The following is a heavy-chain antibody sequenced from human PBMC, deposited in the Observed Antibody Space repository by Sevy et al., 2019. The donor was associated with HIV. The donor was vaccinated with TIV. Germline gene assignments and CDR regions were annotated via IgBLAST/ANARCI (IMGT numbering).Heavy chain of an antibody. CDR1: GFTFSANW. CDR2: IKGDGSDK. CDR3: AHETFGRFES. Sequence: GGSLRLSCAASGFTFSANWMNWVRPAPGKGLEWVANIKGDGSDKYYVDSVEGRFTISRDNAKNLLYLQMNSLRVEDTAAYYCAHETFGRFESWGQGTLVTVSS. J-gene: IGHJ4*02. D-gene: IGHD3-16*01. V-gene: IGHV3-7*01.